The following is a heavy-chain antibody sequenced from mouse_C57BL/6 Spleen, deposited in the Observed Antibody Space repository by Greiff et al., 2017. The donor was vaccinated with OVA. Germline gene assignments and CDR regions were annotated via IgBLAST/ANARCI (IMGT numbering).Heavy chain of an antibody. V-gene: IGHV1-15*01. CDR2: IDPETGGT. D-gene: IGHD1-1*01. CDR1: GYTFTDYE. J-gene: IGHJ2*01. Sequence: QVQLQQSGAELVRPGASVTLSCKASGYTFTDYEMHWVKQTSVPGLEWIGAIDPETGGTAYNQKFKGKAILTADKSSSTAYMELRCLTSEDSAVYYCTRSGSSYGPDDYWGQGTTLTVSS. CDR3: TRSGSSYGPDDY.